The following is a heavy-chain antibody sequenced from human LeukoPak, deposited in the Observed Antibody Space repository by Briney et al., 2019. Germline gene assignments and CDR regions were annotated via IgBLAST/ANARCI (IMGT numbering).Heavy chain of an antibody. CDR2: ISGSGGST. J-gene: IGHJ4*02. CDR3: ANPRLMGDFDY. CDR1: GFTFSSYG. V-gene: IGHV3-23*01. Sequence: GGSLRLSCAASGFTFSSYGMSWVRQAPGKGLEWVSAISGSGGSTYYADSVKGRFTISRDNSKNTLYLQMNSLRAEDTAVYYCANPRLMGDFDYWGQGTLVTVSS.